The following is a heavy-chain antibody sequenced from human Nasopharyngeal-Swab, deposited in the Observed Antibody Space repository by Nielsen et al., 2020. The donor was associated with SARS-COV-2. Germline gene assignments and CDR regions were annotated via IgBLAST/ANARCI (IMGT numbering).Heavy chain of an antibody. CDR1: GSAIGTADYY. V-gene: IGHV4-31*03. CDR2: VSYSGST. CDR3: ARGSTGYYISEWFDP. D-gene: IGHD3-9*01. J-gene: IGHJ5*02. Sequence: LRLSCTVSGSAIGTADYYWTWVRQQPGKGLEWIGYVSYSGSTYYNPSLKSRLTISRDTSKNQFSLKMTSVTAADTAVYYCARGSTGYYISEWFDPWGQGTLVTVSS.